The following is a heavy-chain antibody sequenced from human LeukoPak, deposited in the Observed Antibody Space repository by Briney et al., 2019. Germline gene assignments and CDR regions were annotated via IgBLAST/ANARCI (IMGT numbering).Heavy chain of an antibody. J-gene: IGHJ6*03. V-gene: IGHV4-34*01. Sequence: ASETLSLTCAVYGGSFSGYYWSWIRQPPGKGLEWIGGINHSGSTNYNPSLKSRVTISVDTSKNQFSLKLSSVTAADTAVYYCARGGTGGRFRPVYYYMDVWGKGTTVTVSS. CDR2: INHSGST. D-gene: IGHD1/OR15-1a*01. CDR1: GGSFSGYY. CDR3: ARGGTGGRFRPVYYYMDV.